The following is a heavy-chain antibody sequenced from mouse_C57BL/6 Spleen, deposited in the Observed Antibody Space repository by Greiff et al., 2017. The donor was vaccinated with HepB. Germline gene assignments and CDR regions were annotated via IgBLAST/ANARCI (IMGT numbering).Heavy chain of an antibody. V-gene: IGHV1-31*01. CDR3: ARTGLGYGSSYWYFDV. Sequence: VQLKQSGPELVKPGASVKISCKASGYSFTGYYMHWVKQSHGNILDWIGYIYPYNGVSSYNQKFKGKATLTVDKSSSTAYMELRSLTSEDSAVYYCARTGLGYGSSYWYFDVWGTGTTVTVSS. CDR1: GYSFTGYY. J-gene: IGHJ1*03. D-gene: IGHD1-1*01. CDR2: IYPYNGVS.